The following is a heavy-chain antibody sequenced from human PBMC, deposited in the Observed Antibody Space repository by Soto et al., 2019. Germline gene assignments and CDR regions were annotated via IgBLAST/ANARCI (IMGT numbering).Heavy chain of an antibody. J-gene: IGHJ4*02. V-gene: IGHV3-21*04. Sequence: PGGSLRLSCAASGFTFSSYSMNWVRQAPGKGLEWVSSISSSSSYIYYADSVKGRFTISRDNAKNSLYLQMNSLRSEDTAVYYCASSASYYGDPPYYFDYWGQGTLVTVSS. CDR1: GFTFSSYS. CDR3: ASSASYYGDPPYYFDY. D-gene: IGHD4-17*01. CDR2: ISSSSSYI.